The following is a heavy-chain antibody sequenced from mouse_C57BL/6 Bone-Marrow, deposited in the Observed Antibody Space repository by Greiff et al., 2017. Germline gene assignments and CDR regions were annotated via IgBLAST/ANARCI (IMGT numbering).Heavy chain of an antibody. CDR2: IDTANGNT. J-gene: IGHJ3*01. V-gene: IGHV14-3*01. CDR1: GFNIKNTY. CDR3: ARSYGFAY. D-gene: IGHD1-1*01. Sequence: VQLQQSVAEFVRPGASVKFSCTASGFNIKNTYMHWVQQRPEQGLEWIGSIDTANGNTKYAPKLQGKVTITADTSSNTAYMQLSSLTAEDTAICYCARSYGFAYWGQGTLVTVSA.